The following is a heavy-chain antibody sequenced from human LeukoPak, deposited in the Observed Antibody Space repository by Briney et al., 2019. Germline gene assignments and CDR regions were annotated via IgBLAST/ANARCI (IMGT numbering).Heavy chain of an antibody. D-gene: IGHD1-26*01. V-gene: IGHV4-59*01. Sequence: PSETLSLTCTVSDGSISNYYWSWIRQPPGKGLEWIGFFYYSGTTNYNPSLKSRATLSIDTSKNQFSLNLRSVTVADTAVYYCARGGSLVGTTPHDTFDIWGQGTMVTVSS. CDR3: ARGGSLVGTTPHDTFDI. J-gene: IGHJ3*02. CDR1: DGSISNYY. CDR2: FYYSGTT.